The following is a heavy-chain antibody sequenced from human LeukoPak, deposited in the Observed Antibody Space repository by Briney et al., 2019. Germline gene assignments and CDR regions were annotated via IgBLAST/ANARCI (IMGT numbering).Heavy chain of an antibody. V-gene: IGHV4-59*08. D-gene: IGHD3-9*01. Sequence: SETLSLTCTVSGGSISSYYWSWIRQPPGKGLEWIGYIYYSGSTNYNPSLKSRVTISVDTSKNQFSLKLSSVTAADTAVYYCARHGGDVLRYFDWLSHWGQGTLVTVSS. CDR2: IYYSGST. CDR1: GGSISSYY. J-gene: IGHJ4*02. CDR3: ARHGGDVLRYFDWLSH.